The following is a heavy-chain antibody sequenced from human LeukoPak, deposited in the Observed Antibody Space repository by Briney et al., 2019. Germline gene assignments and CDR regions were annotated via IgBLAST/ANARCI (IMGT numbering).Heavy chain of an antibody. Sequence: SETLSLTCTVSGGSISSYYRSWIRQPPGEGPGWIGYIYYSGRTTYNPSPKSRVTISVDTSKNQFSLKLSSVTAADTAVYYCARGPQGLANYYDYYMDVWGKGTTVTISS. CDR2: IYYSGRT. CDR3: ARGPQGLANYYDYYMDV. J-gene: IGHJ6*03. CDR1: GGSISSYY. D-gene: IGHD6-19*01. V-gene: IGHV4-59*01.